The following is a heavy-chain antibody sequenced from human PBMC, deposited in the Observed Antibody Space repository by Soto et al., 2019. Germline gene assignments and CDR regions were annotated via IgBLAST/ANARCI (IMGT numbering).Heavy chain of an antibody. CDR2: ISGSGDST. CDR3: ARRGSGSYYDY. J-gene: IGHJ4*02. D-gene: IGHD1-26*01. CDR1: GFTFSNYA. Sequence: EVQLLESGGGLVQPGGSLRLSCAASGFTFSNYAMNWVRQAPVKGLEWVSVISGSGDSTYHADSVKGRFTISRDNSKNPLYRQSNRPRAEDTAVYYCARRGSGSYYDYWVQGTVVTVSS. V-gene: IGHV3-23*01.